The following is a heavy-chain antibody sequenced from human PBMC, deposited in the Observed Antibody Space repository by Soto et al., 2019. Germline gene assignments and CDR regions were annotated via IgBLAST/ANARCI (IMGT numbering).Heavy chain of an antibody. CDR1: GFTFSAYY. Sequence: QVQLVQSGAEVKKPGASVKVSCKASGFTFSAYYIYWVRQAPGQGLEWIGWINPNSGGTNNAQKFQGRVTMKRDTYNSKVYMEMSALIPDDTAVYYCARSLLDEYSSSWRSAYYGMDVWGQGTTVTVSS. V-gene: IGHV1-2*02. CDR3: ARSLLDEYSSSWRSAYYGMDV. CDR2: INPNSGGT. D-gene: IGHD6-13*01. J-gene: IGHJ6*02.